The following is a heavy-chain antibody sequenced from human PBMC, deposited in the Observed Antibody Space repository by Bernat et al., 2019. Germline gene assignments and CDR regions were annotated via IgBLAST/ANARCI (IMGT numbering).Heavy chain of an antibody. J-gene: IGHJ3*02. D-gene: IGHD4-17*01. V-gene: IGHV5-10-1*03. Sequence: EVQLVQSGAEVKKPGESLRISCKGSGYSFTSYWISWVRQMPGKGLEWMGRIDRSDSYTNYSPSFQGHGTITADKSISTAYLQWSSLKASDTAMYYCARGFNTVNTFHDAFDIWGQGTMVTVSS. CDR2: IDRSDSYT. CDR1: GYSFTSYW. CDR3: ARGFNTVNTFHDAFDI.